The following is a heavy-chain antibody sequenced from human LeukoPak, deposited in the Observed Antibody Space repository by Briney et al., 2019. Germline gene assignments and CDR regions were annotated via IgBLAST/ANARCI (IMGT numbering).Heavy chain of an antibody. V-gene: IGHV4-39*07. CDR2: IYYSGST. D-gene: IGHD6-13*01. CDR3: ASVGYSSSSGAFDI. J-gene: IGHJ3*02. CDR1: GGSISSSSYY. Sequence: TASETLSLTCTVSGGSISSSSYYWGWIRQPPGKGLEWIGSIYYSGSTYYNPSLKSRVTISVDTSKNQFSLKLSSVTAADTAVYYCASVGYSSSSGAFDIWGQGTMVTVSS.